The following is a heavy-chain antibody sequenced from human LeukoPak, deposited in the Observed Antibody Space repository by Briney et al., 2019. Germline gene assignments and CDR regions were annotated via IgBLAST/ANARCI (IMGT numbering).Heavy chain of an antibody. CDR3: ATGGDGDSRNAFDI. D-gene: IGHD4-17*01. CDR2: FDPEDGET. V-gene: IGHV1-24*01. CDR1: GYTLTELS. J-gene: IGHJ3*02. Sequence: ASVKVSCKVSGYTLTELSMHWVRQAPGKGLEWMGGFDPEDGETIYAQKFQGRVTMTEDTSTDTAYMELSSLRSEDTAVYYCATGGDGDSRNAFDIRGQGTMVTVSS.